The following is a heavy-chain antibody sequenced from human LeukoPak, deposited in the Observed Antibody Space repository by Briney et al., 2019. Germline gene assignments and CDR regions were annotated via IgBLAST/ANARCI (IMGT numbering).Heavy chain of an antibody. V-gene: IGHV1-2*02. CDR2: INPNSGGT. CDR3: ARDPQEYRGGGSCYLYYFDY. Sequence: ASVKVSCKASGYSFTGYYMHWVRQAPGQGLEWMGWINPNSGGTSYAQKFQGSVTMTRDTSISTAYMELSRLRSDDTAVYYCARDPQEYRGGGSCYLYYFDYWGQGTLVTVSS. D-gene: IGHD2-15*01. J-gene: IGHJ4*02. CDR1: GYSFTGYY.